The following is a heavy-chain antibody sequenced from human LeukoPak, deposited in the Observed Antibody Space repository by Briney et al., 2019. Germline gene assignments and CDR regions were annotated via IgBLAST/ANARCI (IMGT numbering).Heavy chain of an antibody. D-gene: IGHD6-19*01. J-gene: IGHJ4*02. CDR1: GYTFTSYY. CDR3: ARESDIAVAGTGFDY. Sequence: ASAWVSCKASGYTFTSYYMHWVRQAPGQGLEWMGIINLIGGSTRYAQKFQGRVTMTRDTSTSTVYMQLSSLRSEDTAVYYCARESDIAVAGTGFDYWGQGTL. V-gene: IGHV1-46*01. CDR2: INLIGGST.